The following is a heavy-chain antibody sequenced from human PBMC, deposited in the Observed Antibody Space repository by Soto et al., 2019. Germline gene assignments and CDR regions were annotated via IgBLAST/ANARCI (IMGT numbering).Heavy chain of an antibody. V-gene: IGHV1-69*06. J-gene: IGHJ4*02. CDR2: IIPIFGTA. CDR3: ARDDYGDNISFDY. CDR1: GGTFSSYA. D-gene: IGHD4-17*01. Sequence: SVKVSCKASGGTFSSYAISWVRQAPGQGLEWMGGIIPIFGTANYAQRFQGRVTITADKSTSTAYMELSSLRSEDTAVYYCARDDYGDNISFDYWGQGTLVTVSS.